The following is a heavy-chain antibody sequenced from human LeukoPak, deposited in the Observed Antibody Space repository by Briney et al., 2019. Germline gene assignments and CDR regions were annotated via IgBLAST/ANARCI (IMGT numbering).Heavy chain of an antibody. V-gene: IGHV4-59*01. CDR1: GGSISSYY. Sequence: SETLSLTCTVSGGSISSYYWSWIRQPPGKVLEWIGYMYYSGSTYCNPSLKSRFTISVDTSKNHFSLRLRSLTAADTAGYYCAXAYTDSSGPFLGWGQGTLVTVSS. CDR2: MYYSGST. CDR3: AXAYTDSSGPFLG. J-gene: IGHJ4*02. D-gene: IGHD3-22*01.